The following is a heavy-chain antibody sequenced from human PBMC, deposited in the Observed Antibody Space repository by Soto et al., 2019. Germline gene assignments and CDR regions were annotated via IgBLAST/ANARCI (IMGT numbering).Heavy chain of an antibody. CDR2: IWYDGSNK. CDR1: GFTFSSYG. Sequence: GGSLRLSCAASGFTFSSYGMHWVRQAPGKGLEWVAVIWYDGSNKYYADSVEGRFTISRDNSKNTLYLQMNSLRAEDTVVYYCARTFPGNTFDIWGQGTMVTVSS. J-gene: IGHJ3*02. D-gene: IGHD3-10*01. V-gene: IGHV3-33*01. CDR3: ARTFPGNTFDI.